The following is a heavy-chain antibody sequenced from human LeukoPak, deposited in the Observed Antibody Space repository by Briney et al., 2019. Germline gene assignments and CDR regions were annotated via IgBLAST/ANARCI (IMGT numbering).Heavy chain of an antibody. J-gene: IGHJ4*02. D-gene: IGHD3-10*01. CDR2: INPNSGGT. V-gene: IGHV1-2*06. CDR1: GYTFTGYY. CDR3: ARAFTMVRGVIIGPTYY. Sequence: ASVKVSCKASGYTFTGYYMHWVRQAPGQGLEWMGRINPNSGGTNYAQEFQGRVTMTRDTSISTAYMELSRLRSDDTAVYYCARAFTMVRGVIIGPTYYWGQGTLVTVSS.